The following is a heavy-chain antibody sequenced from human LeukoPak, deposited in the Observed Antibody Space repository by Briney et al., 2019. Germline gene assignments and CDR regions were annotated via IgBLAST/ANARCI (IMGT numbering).Heavy chain of an antibody. Sequence: GGSLRLSCTGSGSNFGGYAINWVRQAPGQGLEWVGFIRSKALYGTREYAASVEGRFTISRDDSKGIAYLQMNALKIEDTAVYYCARDTVNYYAPDYWGQGTLVTVSS. CDR3: ARDTVNYYAPDY. CDR2: IRSKALYGTR. V-gene: IGHV3-49*04. CDR1: GSNFGGYA. J-gene: IGHJ4*02. D-gene: IGHD1-7*01.